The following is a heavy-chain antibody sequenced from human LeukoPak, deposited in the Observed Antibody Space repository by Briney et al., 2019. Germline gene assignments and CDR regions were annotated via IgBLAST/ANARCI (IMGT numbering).Heavy chain of an antibody. D-gene: IGHD3-22*01. J-gene: IGHJ4*02. CDR2: INHSGST. CDR3: ARDHPLMINYYDSSGYSHAGFDY. CDR1: GGSFSGYY. Sequence: SETLSLTCAVYGGSFSGYYWSWIRQPPGKGLEWIGEINHSGSTNYNPSLKSRVTISVDTSKNQFSLKLSSVTAADTAVYYCARDHPLMINYYDSSGYSHAGFDYWGRGTLVTVSS. V-gene: IGHV4-34*01.